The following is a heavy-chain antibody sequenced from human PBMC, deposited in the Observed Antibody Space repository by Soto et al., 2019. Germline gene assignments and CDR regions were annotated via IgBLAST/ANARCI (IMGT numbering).Heavy chain of an antibody. J-gene: IGHJ6*02. V-gene: IGHV4-31*03. Sequence: QVQLQESGPGLVKPSQTLSLTCTVSGGSISSGGYYWSWIRQHPGKGLEWIGYIYYSGSTYYNPSLKSRVTIEGDTSKKHCSLKLGSVTAADTAVYYCARDRNGVYSYGQTYYGMDVWGQGTTVTVSS. CDR1: GGSISSGGYY. D-gene: IGHD5-18*01. CDR2: IYYSGST. CDR3: ARDRNGVYSYGQTYYGMDV.